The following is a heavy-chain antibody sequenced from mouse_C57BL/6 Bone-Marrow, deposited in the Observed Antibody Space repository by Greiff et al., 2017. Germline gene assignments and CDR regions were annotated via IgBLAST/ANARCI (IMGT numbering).Heavy chain of an antibody. CDR1: GYSITSGYY. CDR3: ASGSLDLPMDY. CDR2: ISYDGSN. V-gene: IGHV3-6*01. Sequence: DVKLQESGPGLVKPSQSLSLTCSVTGYSITSGYYWNWIRQFPGNKLEWMGYISYDGSNNYNPSLKNRISITRDTSKNQFFLKLNSVTTEDTATYYCASGSLDLPMDYWGQGTSVTVSS. D-gene: IGHD1-1*01. J-gene: IGHJ4*01.